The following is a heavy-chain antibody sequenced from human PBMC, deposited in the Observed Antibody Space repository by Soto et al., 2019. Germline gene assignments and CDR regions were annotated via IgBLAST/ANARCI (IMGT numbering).Heavy chain of an antibody. CDR1: GYTFTSYY. J-gene: IGHJ6*04. D-gene: IGHD2-15*01. V-gene: IGHV1-46*01. CDR3: ARESAATYYYYYYGMDV. Sequence: ASVKVSCKVSGYTFTSYYMHWVRQAPGQGLEWMGIINPSGGSTSYAQKFQGRVTMTRDTSTSTVYMELSSLRSEDTAVYYCARESAATYYYYYYGMDVSGKGTTVTVSS. CDR2: INPSGGST.